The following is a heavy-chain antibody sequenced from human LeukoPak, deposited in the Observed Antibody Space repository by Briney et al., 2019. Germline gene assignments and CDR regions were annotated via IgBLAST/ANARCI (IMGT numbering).Heavy chain of an antibody. CDR2: IKQDGSEK. CDR1: GFTFSSYW. J-gene: IGHJ4*02. V-gene: IGHV3-7*01. Sequence: GGSLRLSCAASGFTFSSYWMSWVRQAPGKGLEWVANIKQDGSEKYYVDSVKGRFTISRDNAKNSLYLQMNSLRAEDTAVYYCASAPDYDSSGYYPDYWGQGTLVTVSS. D-gene: IGHD3-22*01. CDR3: ASAPDYDSSGYYPDY.